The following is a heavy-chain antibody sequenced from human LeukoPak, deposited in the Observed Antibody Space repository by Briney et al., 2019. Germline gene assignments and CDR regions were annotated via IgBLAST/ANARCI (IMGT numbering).Heavy chain of an antibody. J-gene: IGHJ4*02. V-gene: IGHV5-51*01. CDR1: RXSFXSQX. Sequence: LXISXKGPRXSFXSQXIGWVRQMPGKGLEWMGIIYPDDSDTRYSASFQGQVTISADKSISTAYLQWNSLEASDSAIYYCARRGDSDFRIDWGQGTLVTVSS. CDR3: ARRGDSDFRID. D-gene: IGHD2-21*02. CDR2: IYPDDSDT.